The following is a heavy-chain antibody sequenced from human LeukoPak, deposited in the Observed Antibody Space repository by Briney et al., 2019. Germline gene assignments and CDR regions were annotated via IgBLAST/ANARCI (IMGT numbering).Heavy chain of an antibody. Sequence: ASVKVSCKASGYTFTGYYMHWVRQAPGQGLEWMGWINPNSGGTNYAQKFQGRVTMTRDMSISTAYMELSRLRSDDTAVYYCARGTPQLLWFGELFAFDYWGQGTLVTVSS. CDR2: INPNSGGT. CDR1: GYTFTGYY. V-gene: IGHV1-2*02. J-gene: IGHJ4*02. D-gene: IGHD3-10*01. CDR3: ARGTPQLLWFGELFAFDY.